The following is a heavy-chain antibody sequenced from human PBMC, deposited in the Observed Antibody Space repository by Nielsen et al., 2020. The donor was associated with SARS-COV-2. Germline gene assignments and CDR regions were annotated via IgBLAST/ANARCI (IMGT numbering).Heavy chain of an antibody. J-gene: IGHJ4*02. D-gene: IGHD2-8*01. V-gene: IGHV1-46*01. CDR2: INPSGGST. CDR3: ARDDNYAKAFDY. Sequence: ASVKVSCKASGYTFTTYYMHWVRQAPGQGLEWMGIINPSGGSTSYARKFQGRVTMTRDTSTSTVYMELSSLRSEDTAVYYCARDDNYAKAFDYWGQGTLVTVSS. CDR1: GYTFTTYY.